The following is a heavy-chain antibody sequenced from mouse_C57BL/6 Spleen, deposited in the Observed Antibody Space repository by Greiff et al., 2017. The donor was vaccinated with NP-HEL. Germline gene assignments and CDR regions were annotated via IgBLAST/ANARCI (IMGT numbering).Heavy chain of an antibody. D-gene: IGHD3-3*01. CDR3: ARHGDAGGRGYFDY. V-gene: IGHV5-6*01. CDR2: ISSVGSYT. Sequence: EVHLVESGGDLVKPGGSLKLSCAASGFTFSSYGMSWVRQTPDKRLELVATISSVGSYTYYPDSVTGRFTISRDNAKNTLYLQMSSLKSEDTAMYYCARHGDAGGRGYFDYWGQGTTLTVSS. J-gene: IGHJ2*01. CDR1: GFTFSSYG.